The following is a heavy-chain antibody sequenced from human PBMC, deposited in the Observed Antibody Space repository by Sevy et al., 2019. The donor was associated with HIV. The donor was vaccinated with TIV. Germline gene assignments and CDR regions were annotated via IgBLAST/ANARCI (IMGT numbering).Heavy chain of an antibody. V-gene: IGHV1-69*13. CDR1: GGIFRSNA. D-gene: IGHD3-10*01. CDR3: ARDKYYYVSGSFDY. J-gene: IGHJ4*01. Sequence: ASVKVSCKASGGIFRSNAISWVRQAPGQGLEWMGGIIAVFGTTNYAQKFKGRVTVTADESRSTAYMELSSLGSEDTAVYYCARDKYYYVSGSFDYWGQGTQVTVSS. CDR2: IIAVFGTT.